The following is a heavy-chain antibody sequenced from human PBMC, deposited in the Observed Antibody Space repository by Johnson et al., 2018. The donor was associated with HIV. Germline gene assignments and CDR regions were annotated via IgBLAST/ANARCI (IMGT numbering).Heavy chain of an antibody. J-gene: IGHJ3*02. V-gene: IGHV3-53*01. CDR3: ASPLIAAGECAFDI. CDR1: GFTVSSNY. CDR2: IYSGGST. D-gene: IGHD6-13*01. Sequence: VQLVESGGGLIQPGGSLRLSCAASGFTVSSNYMSWVRQAPGKGLEWVSVIYSGGSTYYADSVKGRFTISRDNSKNTLYLQMNSLRAEDTAVYYCASPLIAAGECAFDIWGQGTMVTVSS.